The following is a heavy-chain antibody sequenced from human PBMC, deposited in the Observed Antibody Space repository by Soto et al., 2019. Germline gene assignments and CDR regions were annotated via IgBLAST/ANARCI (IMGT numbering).Heavy chain of an antibody. Sequence: SETLSLTCTVSGGSISSSSCYWGWIRQPPGKGLEWIGSIYYSGSTYYNPSLKSRVTISVDTSKNQFSLKLSSVTAADTAVYYCARIFIPLVDYYGSGSYPIISYGMDVWGQGTTVTVSS. CDR2: IYYSGST. J-gene: IGHJ6*02. CDR3: ARIFIPLVDYYGSGSYPIISYGMDV. V-gene: IGHV4-39*01. D-gene: IGHD3-10*01. CDR1: GGSISSSSCY.